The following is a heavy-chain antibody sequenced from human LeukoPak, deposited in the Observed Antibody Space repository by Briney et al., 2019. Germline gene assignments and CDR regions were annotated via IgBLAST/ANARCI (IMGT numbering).Heavy chain of an antibody. J-gene: IGHJ4*02. CDR3: ARGRLSTSGWYKGDY. CDR2: MNPKSANT. D-gene: IGHD6-19*01. CDR1: GYTFTSYD. V-gene: IGHV1-8*01. Sequence: ASVKVSCKASGYTFTSYDINWVRQATGQGLEWMGWMNPKSANTGYAQKFQGRVTMTRNTSINTAYMELSSLTSEDTAVYYCARGRLSTSGWYKGDYWGQGTLVTVFS.